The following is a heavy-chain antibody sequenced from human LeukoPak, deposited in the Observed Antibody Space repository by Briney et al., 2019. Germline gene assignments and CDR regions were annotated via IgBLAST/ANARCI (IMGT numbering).Heavy chain of an antibody. J-gene: IGHJ4*02. V-gene: IGHV4-30-4*01. CDR3: ARVEKADFWSGIGYYFDY. CDR2: IYYSGST. CDR1: GGSINSDDYY. D-gene: IGHD3-3*01. Sequence: SQTLSLTCTVSGGSINSDDYYWRWVRQPPGKGLEWIGYIYYSGSTYYNSSLKSRVTISVDTSKNQFSLKLSSVTAADTAVYYCARVEKADFWSGIGYYFDYWGQGTLVTVSS.